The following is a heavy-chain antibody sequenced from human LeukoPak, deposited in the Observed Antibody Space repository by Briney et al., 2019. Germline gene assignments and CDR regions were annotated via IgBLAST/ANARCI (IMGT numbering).Heavy chain of an antibody. CDR3: ARVEEGYGSGRRENYYYYYMDV. V-gene: IGHV4-39*07. CDR2: IYYTGST. CDR1: GGSISNSSYY. D-gene: IGHD3-10*01. Sequence: KASETLSLTCTVSGGSISNSSYYWGWIRQPPGKGLEWIGSIYYTGSTNYNPSLKSRVTIPVDTSKNQFSLKLSSVTAADTAVYYCARVEEGYGSGRRENYYYYYMDVWGKGTTVTISS. J-gene: IGHJ6*03.